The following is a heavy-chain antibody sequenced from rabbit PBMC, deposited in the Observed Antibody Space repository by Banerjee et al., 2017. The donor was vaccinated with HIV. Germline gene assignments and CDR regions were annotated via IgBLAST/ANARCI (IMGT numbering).Heavy chain of an antibody. CDR3: ARRGSDWADDL. J-gene: IGHJ3*01. Sequence: QEQLVESGGGLVTLGGSLKLSCKASGIDFSDYGISWVRQAPGKGLEWIAYIYPDYGSTDYASWVNGRFTISKTSSTTVTLQMTSLTAADTATYFCARRGSDWADDLWGQGTL. CDR2: IYPDYGST. CDR1: GIDFSDYG. D-gene: IGHD4-1*01. V-gene: IGHV1S45*01.